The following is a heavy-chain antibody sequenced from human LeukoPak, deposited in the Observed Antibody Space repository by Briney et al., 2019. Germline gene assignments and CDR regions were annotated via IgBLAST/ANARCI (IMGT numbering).Heavy chain of an antibody. CDR2: IYYSGST. CDR1: GGSISTYY. J-gene: IGHJ3*02. CDR3: ARNGGSYTFDI. V-gene: IGHV4-59*01. Sequence: SETLSLTCTVSGGSISTYYWSWIRQPPGKGLEWIGYIYYSGSTNYSPSLKSRVTISVDTSKNQFSLKLSSVTAADTAVYYCARNGGSYTFDIWGQGTMVTVSS. D-gene: IGHD1-26*01.